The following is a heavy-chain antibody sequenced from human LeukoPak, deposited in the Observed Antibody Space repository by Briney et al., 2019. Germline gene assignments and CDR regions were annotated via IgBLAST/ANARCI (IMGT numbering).Heavy chain of an antibody. Sequence: ASVKVSCKASGYTFTSYDINWVRQATGQGLEWMGWMNPNSGNTGYAQKFQGRVTMTRNTSISTAYMEMSSLRSEDTAEYYCARGTGYSSSRYSGTEGGYWGQGTLVTVSS. CDR2: MNPNSGNT. CDR3: ARGTGYSSSRYSGTEGGY. CDR1: GYTFTSYD. D-gene: IGHD6-13*01. V-gene: IGHV1-8*01. J-gene: IGHJ4*02.